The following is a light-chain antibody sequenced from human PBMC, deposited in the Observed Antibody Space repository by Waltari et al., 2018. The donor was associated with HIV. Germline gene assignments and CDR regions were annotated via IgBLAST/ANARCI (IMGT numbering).Light chain of an antibody. J-gene: IGLJ3*02. V-gene: IGLV3-25*03. CDR2: KDS. Sequence: SYELTQPPSVSVSPGQTARITCSGDALPKQYAYWYHQQSGQAPVLVIYKDSERPSGIPERFSGSSSGTTVTLTISGVQPEDEADYYCQSADRSGSWVFGGGTKLTVL. CDR3: QSADRSGSWV. CDR1: ALPKQY.